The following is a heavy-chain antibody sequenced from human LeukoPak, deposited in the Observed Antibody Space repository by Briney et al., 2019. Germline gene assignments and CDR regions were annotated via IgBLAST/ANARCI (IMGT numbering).Heavy chain of an antibody. D-gene: IGHD7-27*01. V-gene: IGHV4-61*05. J-gene: IGHJ4*02. Sequence: SETLSLTCTVSGGSISSSSYYWGWIRQPPGKGLEWIGYIYYSGSTNYNPSLKSRVTISVDTSKNQFSLKLSSVTAADTAVYYCARTNWGSVGYFDYWGQGTLVTVSS. CDR1: GGSISSSSYY. CDR2: IYYSGST. CDR3: ARTNWGSVGYFDY.